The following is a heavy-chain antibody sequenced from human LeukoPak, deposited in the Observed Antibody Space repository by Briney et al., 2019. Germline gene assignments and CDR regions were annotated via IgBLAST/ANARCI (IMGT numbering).Heavy chain of an antibody. CDR3: ARGQGIQPTDAFDI. CDR1: GGTFSSYA. Sequence: SVKVSFKASGGTFSSYAISWVRQAPGQGLEWMGGIIPIFGTANYAQKFQGKVTITADGSTSTAYMELSSLRSEDTAVHYCARGQGIQPTDAFDIWGQGTMVTVSS. V-gene: IGHV1-69*13. D-gene: IGHD5-18*01. J-gene: IGHJ3*02. CDR2: IIPIFGTA.